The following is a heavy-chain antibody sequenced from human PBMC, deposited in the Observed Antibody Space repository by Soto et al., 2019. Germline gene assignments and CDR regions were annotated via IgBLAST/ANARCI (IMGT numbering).Heavy chain of an antibody. J-gene: IGHJ6*02. CDR1: GGSIIRYY. CDR3: ARGERYFDWLTGDYYYYGMDV. Sequence: SETLSLTCTVSGGSIIRYYWSWILQPPGKGLEWIGYIYYSGSTNYNPSLKSRVTISVDTSKNQFSLKLSSVTAADTAVYYCARGERYFDWLTGDYYYYGMDVWGQGTTVTVSS. V-gene: IGHV4-59*01. D-gene: IGHD3-9*01. CDR2: IYYSGST.